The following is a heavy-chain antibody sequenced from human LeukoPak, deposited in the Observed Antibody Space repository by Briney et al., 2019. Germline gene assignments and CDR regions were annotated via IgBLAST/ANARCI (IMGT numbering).Heavy chain of an antibody. D-gene: IGHD1-26*01. CDR2: ISYEGSTE. Sequence: GRSLRLSCAASGFTFRSYGMHWVRQSPGKGLEWVTFISYEGSTEYYADSVKGRFTISRDNSKDTLYLQMNSLRAEDTALYYCAKDRVGRTYFDSWGQGTLVTVSS. CDR3: AKDRVGRTYFDS. CDR1: GFTFRSYG. V-gene: IGHV3-30*18. J-gene: IGHJ4*02.